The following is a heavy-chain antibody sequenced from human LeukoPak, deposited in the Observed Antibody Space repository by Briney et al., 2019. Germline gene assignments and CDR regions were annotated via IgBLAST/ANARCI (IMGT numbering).Heavy chain of an antibody. V-gene: IGHV4-59*01. Sequence: TPSETLSLTCSISDGSISIYYWNCLRQSPWKGLYLIGHIHYSGSTHYNPSLQSRVSISIDTSKNHFSLKLRSVTAVDTAVYYCARWGHFDTSGYFVVDYWGQGTLVTVSS. D-gene: IGHD3-22*01. CDR1: DGSISIYY. J-gene: IGHJ4*02. CDR3: ARWGHFDTSGYFVVDY. CDR2: IHYSGST.